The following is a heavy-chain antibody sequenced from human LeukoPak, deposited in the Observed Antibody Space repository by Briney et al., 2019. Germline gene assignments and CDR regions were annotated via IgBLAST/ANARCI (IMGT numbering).Heavy chain of an antibody. CDR3: VKEGYSYGYVIWPFFDY. J-gene: IGHJ4*02. D-gene: IGHD5-18*01. CDR2: ISSNGGST. CDR1: GFTFSSYA. V-gene: IGHV3-64D*06. Sequence: PGGSLSLSCSASGFTFSSYAMHWVRQAPGKGLEYVSAISSNGGSTYYADSVKGRFTISRDNSKNTLYLQMSSLRAEDTAVYYCVKEGYSYGYVIWPFFDYWGQGTLVTVSS.